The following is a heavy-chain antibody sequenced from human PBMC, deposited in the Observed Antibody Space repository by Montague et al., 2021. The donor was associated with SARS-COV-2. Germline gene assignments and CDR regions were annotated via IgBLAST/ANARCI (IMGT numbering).Heavy chain of an antibody. CDR1: GGSISSTSYY. D-gene: IGHD1-26*01. Sequence: SETLSLTCTISGGSISSTSYYWGWIRQPPGKGLEWIGSIYHSGSAYYNPSLKSRVTISIDTSKNQFSLKLSSVTAADTAVYYCARAPNSGTYWSGDYWGQGTLVTVPS. CDR3: ARAPNSGTYWSGDY. V-gene: IGHV4-39*07. J-gene: IGHJ4*02. CDR2: IYHSGSA.